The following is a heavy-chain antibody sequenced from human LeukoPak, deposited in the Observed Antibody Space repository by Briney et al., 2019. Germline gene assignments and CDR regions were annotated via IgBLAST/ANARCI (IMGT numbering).Heavy chain of an antibody. D-gene: IGHD6-6*01. V-gene: IGHV3-23*01. CDR2: ISGSGGST. J-gene: IGHJ3*02. CDR1: GFTFSSYA. Sequence: GGSLRLSCAASGFTFSSYAMSWVRQAPGKGLEWVSAISGSGGSTYYADSVKGRFTISRDNSRNTLYLQMNSLRAEDTAVYYCAKGEQLVDDAFDIWGQGTMVTVSS. CDR3: AKGEQLVDDAFDI.